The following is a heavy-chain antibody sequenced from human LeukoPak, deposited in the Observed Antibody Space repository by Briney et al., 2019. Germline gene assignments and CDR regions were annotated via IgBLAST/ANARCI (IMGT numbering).Heavy chain of an antibody. V-gene: IGHV4-39*01. CDR3: ARHGYSYGNSFDY. D-gene: IGHD5-18*01. J-gene: IGHJ4*02. CDR2: IYYSGST. CDR1: GGSISSSSYY. Sequence: PSETLSLTCTVSGGSISSSSYYWGWIRQPPGKGLEWIGSIYYSGSTYYNPSLKSRVTISVDTSKNQFSLKLSSVTAADTAVYYCARHGYSYGNSFDYWSQGTLVTVSS.